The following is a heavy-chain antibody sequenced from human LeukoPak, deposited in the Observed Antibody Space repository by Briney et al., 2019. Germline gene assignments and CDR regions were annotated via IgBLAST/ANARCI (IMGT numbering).Heavy chain of an antibody. J-gene: IGHJ4*02. Sequence: PGGSLRLSCAASGLHFSGTAMSWVRQAPGKGLEWVSAISGSGGSTYYADSVKGRFTISRDNSKNTLYLQMNSLRAEDTAVYYCAKSDYDFWSGYYTGIPFFDYWGQGTLVTVSS. D-gene: IGHD3-3*01. CDR1: GLHFSGTA. CDR2: ISGSGGST. V-gene: IGHV3-23*01. CDR3: AKSDYDFWSGYYTGIPFFDY.